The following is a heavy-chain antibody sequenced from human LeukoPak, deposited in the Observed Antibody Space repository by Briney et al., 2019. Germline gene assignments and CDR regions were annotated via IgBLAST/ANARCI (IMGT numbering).Heavy chain of an antibody. V-gene: IGHV4-4*02. CDR3: TTNWGYRLDD. CDR1: GGSISSSNW. CDR2: IYHSGPT. J-gene: IGHJ4*02. Sequence: SETLSLTCAVSGGSISSSNWWNWVRQPPGKGLEWTGEIYHSGPTNYNPSLKSRITISVDKSKNQFSLKLNSVTAADTAVYYCTTNWGYRLDDWGQGTVVTVSS. D-gene: IGHD7-27*01.